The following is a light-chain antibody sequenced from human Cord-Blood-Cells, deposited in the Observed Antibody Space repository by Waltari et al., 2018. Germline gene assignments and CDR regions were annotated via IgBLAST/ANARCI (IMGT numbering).Light chain of an antibody. CDR3: QQSYSTPYT. CDR2: AAS. CDR1: QSISSY. J-gene: IGKJ2*01. V-gene: IGKV1-39*01. Sequence: DIQMTQSPSSLSASVGDRVTITCRASQSISSYLNWYQQKPGKAPKLLIYAASSLQSGVPSGFSVSGSGTDFTLTISSLQPEDFATYDGQQSYSTPYTFGQGTKLEIK.